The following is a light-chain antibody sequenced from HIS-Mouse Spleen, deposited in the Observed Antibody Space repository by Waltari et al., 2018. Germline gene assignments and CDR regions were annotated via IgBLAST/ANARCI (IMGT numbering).Light chain of an antibody. V-gene: IGKV2-28*01. CDR1: QSLLHSNGYNY. CDR3: MQALQTPIT. Sequence: DIVMTQSPLXLXVTXGXPASIXXXSSQSLLHSNGYNYLDWYLQKPGQSPQLLIYLGSNRASGVPXRFSGSGSGTXXTLKISRVEAEDVGVYYCMQALQTPITFGQGTRLEIK. CDR2: LGS. J-gene: IGKJ5*01.